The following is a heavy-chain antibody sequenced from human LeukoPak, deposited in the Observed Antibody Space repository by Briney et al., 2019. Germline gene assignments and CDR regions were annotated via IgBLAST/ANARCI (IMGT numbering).Heavy chain of an antibody. Sequence: GASVKVSCKVSGYTVTEISIHWVRQSPGKGLEWMGGLDGENDQKVYAQQFQGRVTMSEDTSTDTAYMELSNLQSEDTAVYFCADFYTTSGFFYWGQGTLVTVSS. D-gene: IGHD3-3*01. CDR2: LDGENDQK. CDR3: ADFYTTSGFFY. CDR1: GYTVTEIS. V-gene: IGHV1-24*01. J-gene: IGHJ4*02.